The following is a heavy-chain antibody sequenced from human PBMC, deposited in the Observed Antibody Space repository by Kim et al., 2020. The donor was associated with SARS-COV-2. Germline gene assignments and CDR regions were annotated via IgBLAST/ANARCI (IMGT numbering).Heavy chain of an antibody. CDR2: ISYDGSNK. Sequence: GGSLRLSCAASGFTFSSYAMHWVRQAPGKGLEWVAVISYDGSNKYYADSVKGRFTISRDNSKNTLYLQMNRLRAEDTAVYYCARDREWFGGHFDYWGQGTLVTVSS. J-gene: IGHJ4*02. CDR1: GFTFSSYA. D-gene: IGHD3-10*01. V-gene: IGHV3-30*04. CDR3: ARDREWFGGHFDY.